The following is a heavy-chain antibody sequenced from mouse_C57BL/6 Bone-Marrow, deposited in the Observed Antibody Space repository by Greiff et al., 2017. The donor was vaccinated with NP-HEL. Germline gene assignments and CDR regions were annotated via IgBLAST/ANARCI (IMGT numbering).Heavy chain of an antibody. CDR1: CFHITASY. V-gene: IGHV14-4*01. CDR2: IDPENVDT. D-gene: IGHD1-1*01. CDR3: TTGVITTVVATDYAMDY. Sequence: EVQLQQSGAELVRPGASVKLSCTASCFHITASYMHFFPPLPSPFLSFLCWIDPENVDTEYASTFQGKATITADTSSNTAYLQLSSLTSEDTAVYYCTTGVITTVVATDYAMDYWGQGTSVTVSS. J-gene: IGHJ4*01.